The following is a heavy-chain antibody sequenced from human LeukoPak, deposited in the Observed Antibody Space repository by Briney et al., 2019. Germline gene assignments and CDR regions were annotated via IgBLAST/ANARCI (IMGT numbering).Heavy chain of an antibody. D-gene: IGHD3-9*01. V-gene: IGHV4-59*08. CDR1: GGSFSPYY. Sequence: SETLSLTCAVSGGSFSPYYLSWVRQPPGKGLEWIAYVDYSGTTNYNPSLKSRVTMSVDTSKNQFSLKLSSVTAADTAVYYCARHGVDWTFDYWGQGTLVTVSS. CDR3: ARHGVDWTFDY. CDR2: VDYSGTT. J-gene: IGHJ4*02.